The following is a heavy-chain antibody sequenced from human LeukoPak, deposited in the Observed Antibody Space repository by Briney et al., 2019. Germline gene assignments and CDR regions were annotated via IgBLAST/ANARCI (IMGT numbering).Heavy chain of an antibody. CDR3: ARLGEPPGAFDI. Sequence: PSQTLSLTCTVSGGSISSGGYYWSWIRQHPGKGLEWIGYIYYSGSTYYNPSLKSRVTISVDTSKNQFSLKLSSVTAADTAVYYCARLGEPPGAFDIWGQGTMVTVSS. J-gene: IGHJ3*02. V-gene: IGHV4-31*03. CDR2: IYYSGST. D-gene: IGHD1-26*01. CDR1: GGSISSGGYY.